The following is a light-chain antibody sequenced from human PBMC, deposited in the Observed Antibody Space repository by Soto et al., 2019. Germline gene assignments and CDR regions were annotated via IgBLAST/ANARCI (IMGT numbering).Light chain of an antibody. Sequence: EIVLTQSPATLSLSPGERATLSCRASQGVSSYLAWYQQKPGQAPRLLIYDASNRATGIPARFSGSGPGTDLTLTISSIEHEDFAVYYCQQRSNWPSLTFGQGTRLEI. CDR2: DAS. V-gene: IGKV3D-11*01. CDR3: QQRSNWPSLT. CDR1: QGVSSY. J-gene: IGKJ5*01.